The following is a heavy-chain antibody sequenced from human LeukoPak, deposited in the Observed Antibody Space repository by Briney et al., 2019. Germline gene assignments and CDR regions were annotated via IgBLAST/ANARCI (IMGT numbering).Heavy chain of an antibody. CDR1: GGSISSGDYY. CDR2: IYYSGST. J-gene: IGHJ4*02. CDR3: ARDPITMVRGVIPHSDY. D-gene: IGHD3-10*01. Sequence: SQTLSLTCTVSGGSISSGDYYWSWIRQPPGKGLEWIGYIYYSGSTYYNPSLKSRVTISVDTSKNQFSLKLSSVTAADTALYYCARDPITMVRGVIPHSDYWDQGTLVTVSS. V-gene: IGHV4-30-4*08.